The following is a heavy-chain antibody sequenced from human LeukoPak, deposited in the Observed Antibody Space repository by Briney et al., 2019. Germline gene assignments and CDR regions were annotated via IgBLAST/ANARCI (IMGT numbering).Heavy chain of an antibody. V-gene: IGHV3-43D*04. Sequence: SGGSLRLSCAASGFTFDDYAMHWVRQAPGKCLEWVSLISWDGGTTYYADSVKGRFTISRDNSKNSLYLQMNSLGAEDTALYYCAKDGYYDFCSGYFDYWGQGTLVPVSS. D-gene: IGHD3-3*01. J-gene: IGHJ4*02. CDR3: AKDGYYDFCSGYFDY. CDR2: ISWDGGTT. CDR1: GFTFDDYA.